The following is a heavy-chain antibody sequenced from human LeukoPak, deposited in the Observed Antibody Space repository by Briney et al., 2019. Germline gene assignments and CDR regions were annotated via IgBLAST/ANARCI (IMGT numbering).Heavy chain of an antibody. J-gene: IGHJ4*02. V-gene: IGHV1-46*01. D-gene: IGHD6-13*01. CDR2: INPSGGST. CDR3: ARDDPPGSSWYAVPFDY. Sequence: GASVKVSCKASGYTFTSYYMHWVRQAPRQGLEWMGIINPSGGSTSYAQKFQGRVTMTRGTSTSTVYMELSSLRSEDTAVYYCARDDPPGSSWYAVPFDYWGQGTLVTVSS. CDR1: GYTFTSYY.